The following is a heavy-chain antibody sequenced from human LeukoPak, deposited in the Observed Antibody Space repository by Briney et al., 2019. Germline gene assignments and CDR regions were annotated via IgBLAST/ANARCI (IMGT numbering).Heavy chain of an antibody. J-gene: IGHJ4*02. CDR2: IYYSGST. Sequence: SETLSLTCTVSGGSISSYYWSWIRQPPGKGLEGIGYIYYSGSTNYNPSLKSRVTISVDTSKNQFSLKLSSVTAADTAVYYCAGGVVAALDFDYWGQGTLVTVSS. V-gene: IGHV4-59*01. CDR3: AGGVVAALDFDY. CDR1: GGSISSYY. D-gene: IGHD2-15*01.